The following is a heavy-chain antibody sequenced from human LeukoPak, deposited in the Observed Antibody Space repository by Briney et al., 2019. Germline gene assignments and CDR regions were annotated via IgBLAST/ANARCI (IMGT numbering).Heavy chain of an antibody. J-gene: IGHJ5*02. V-gene: IGHV4-34*01. Sequence: SETLSLTCAVYGGSFSGYYWSWIRQPPGKGLEWIGEINHSGSTNYNPSLKSRVTISVDTSKNQFSLKLSSVTAADTAVYYCARRTRGRSSGGHRWFDPWGQGTLVTVSS. CDR1: GGSFSGYY. CDR3: ARRTRGRSSGGHRWFDP. CDR2: INHSGST. D-gene: IGHD6-19*01.